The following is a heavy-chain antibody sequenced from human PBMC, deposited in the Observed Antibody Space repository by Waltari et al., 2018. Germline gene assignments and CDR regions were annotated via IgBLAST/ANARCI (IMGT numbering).Heavy chain of an antibody. D-gene: IGHD6-6*01. J-gene: IGHJ2*01. Sequence: EVQLVESGGGLVQPGGSLRLSCAASGFTFSSYWMSWVRQAPGKGLEWVANIKQDGSEKDYVDSVKGRFTISRDNAKNSLYLQMNSLRAEDTAVYYCARDSHEQLVPGYFDLWGRGTLVTVSS. V-gene: IGHV3-7*01. CDR1: GFTFSSYW. CDR3: ARDSHEQLVPGYFDL. CDR2: IKQDGSEK.